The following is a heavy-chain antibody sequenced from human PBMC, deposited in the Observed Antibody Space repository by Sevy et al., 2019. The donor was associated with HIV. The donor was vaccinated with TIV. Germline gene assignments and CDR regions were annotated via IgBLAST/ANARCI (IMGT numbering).Heavy chain of an antibody. J-gene: IGHJ3*02. CDR3: AKVGWSGYYDI. V-gene: IGHV3-23*01. CDR1: GFMFSSYA. D-gene: IGHD3-3*01. Sequence: GESLKISCAASGFMFSSYAMSWVRQAPGKGLEWVSAISGSGGITYYADSLKGRFTISRENSKNTLYLQMKSLRAEDTAVYYCAKVGWSGYYDIWGQGTMVTVSS. CDR2: ISGSGGIT.